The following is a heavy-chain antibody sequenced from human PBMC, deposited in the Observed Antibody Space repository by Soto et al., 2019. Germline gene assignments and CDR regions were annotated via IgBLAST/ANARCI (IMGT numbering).Heavy chain of an antibody. CDR3: ARDGIVVVAATPGWFDY. CDR1: AYTFTSYA. D-gene: IGHD2-15*01. CDR2: INAGNGNT. J-gene: IGHJ4*02. Sequence: LVNVSCKASAYTFTSYAMHWVRQAPGQRLEWMGWINAGNGNTKYSQKFQGRVTITRDTSASTAYMELSSLRSEDTAVYYCARDGIVVVAATPGWFDYWGQGTLVTVSS. V-gene: IGHV1-3*01.